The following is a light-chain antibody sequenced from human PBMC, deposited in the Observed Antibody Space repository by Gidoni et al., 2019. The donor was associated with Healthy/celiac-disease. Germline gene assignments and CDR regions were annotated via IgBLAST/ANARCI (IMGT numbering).Light chain of an antibody. CDR2: EVS. CDR1: SSDVGGYNY. CDR3: SSYTSSSTGGV. J-gene: IGLJ2*01. V-gene: IGLV2-14*01. Sequence: QSALTQPASVSGSPGQSITISCTGTSSDVGGYNYVSWYQQHPGKAPQLMIYEVSNRPSGVSNRFSGSKSGNTASLTISGLQAEDEADYYCSSYTSSSTGGVFGGGTKLTVL.